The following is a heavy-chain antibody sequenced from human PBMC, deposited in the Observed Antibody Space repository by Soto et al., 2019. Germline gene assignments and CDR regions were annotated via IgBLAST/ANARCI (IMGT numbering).Heavy chain of an antibody. CDR3: ARSANYYDSSGYQLFDY. Sequence: VASVKVSCKASGGTFSSYAISWVRQAPGQGLEWMGGIIPIFGTANYAQKFQGRVTITADESTSTAYMELSSLRSEDTAVYYCARSANYYDSSGYQLFDYWGQGTLVTVSS. D-gene: IGHD3-22*01. V-gene: IGHV1-69*13. CDR2: IIPIFGTA. J-gene: IGHJ4*02. CDR1: GGTFSSYA.